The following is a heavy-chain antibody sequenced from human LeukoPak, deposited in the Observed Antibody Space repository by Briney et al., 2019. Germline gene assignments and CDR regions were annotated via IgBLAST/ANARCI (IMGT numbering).Heavy chain of an antibody. V-gene: IGHV1-8*01. CDR2: MNPNSGNT. CDR1: GYTFTSYD. J-gene: IGHJ4*02. CDR3: TRVGSGSYYGDY. D-gene: IGHD3-10*01. Sequence: ASVKVSCKASGYTFTSYDINWVRQATGQGLEWMGWMNPNSGNTGYAQKFQGRVTMTRNTSISTAYMELSSLRSEDTAVYYCTRVGSGSYYGDYWGQGTLVTVSS.